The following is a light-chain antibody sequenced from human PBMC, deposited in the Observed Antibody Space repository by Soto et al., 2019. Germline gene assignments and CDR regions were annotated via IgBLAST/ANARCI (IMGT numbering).Light chain of an antibody. Sequence: QSALTQPASVSGSPGQSITISCTGTSSDVGGYNYVSWYQQHPGKAPKLMIYDVSNRPSEVSNRFSGSKSGNMASLTISGLQAEDEADYYCSSFTSSTTYVFGTGTKVTVL. CDR1: SSDVGGYNY. CDR2: DVS. V-gene: IGLV2-14*01. CDR3: SSFTSSTTYV. J-gene: IGLJ1*01.